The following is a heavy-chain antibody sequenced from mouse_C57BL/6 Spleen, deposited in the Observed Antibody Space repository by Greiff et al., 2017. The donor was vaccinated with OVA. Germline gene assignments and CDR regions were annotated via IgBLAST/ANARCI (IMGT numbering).Heavy chain of an antibody. Sequence: DVKLVESGGGLVKPGGSLKLSCAASGFTFSDYGMHWVRQAPEKGLEWVAYISSGSSTIYYADTVKGRFTISRDNAKNTLFLQMTSLRSEDTAMDYCARLYDDWYFDVWGTGTTVTVSS. CDR3: ARLYDDWYFDV. CDR2: ISSGSSTI. J-gene: IGHJ1*03. CDR1: GFTFSDYG. V-gene: IGHV5-17*01. D-gene: IGHD2-14*01.